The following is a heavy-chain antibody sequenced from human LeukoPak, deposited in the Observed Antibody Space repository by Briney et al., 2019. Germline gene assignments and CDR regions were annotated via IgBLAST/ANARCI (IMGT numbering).Heavy chain of an antibody. Sequence: PGESLKISCKGSGYSLTSYWIGWVRQMPGKGLEWMGIIYPGDSDTRYSPSFQGQVTISADKSISTAYLQWSSLKASDTAMYYCARLVGYCSSTSCYTPFDYWGQGTLITVSS. CDR2: IYPGDSDT. CDR3: ARLVGYCSSTSCYTPFDY. CDR1: GYSLTSYW. V-gene: IGHV5-51*01. J-gene: IGHJ4*02. D-gene: IGHD2-2*02.